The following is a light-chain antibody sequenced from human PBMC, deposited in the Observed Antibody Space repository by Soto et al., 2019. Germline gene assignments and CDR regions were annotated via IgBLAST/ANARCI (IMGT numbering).Light chain of an antibody. Sequence: DVVLTQSPLSLPVTLGQPASISCRSGQSLVYSDGHTYLNWFQQSPGKSPRRLLYKVFNWGSGVPDRFSGSGSGTDFTLQISSVEAEDVGVYYCRQGTHWPYTFGQGTKLEIK. CDR3: RQGTHWPYT. CDR1: QSLVYSDGHTY. CDR2: KVF. V-gene: IGKV2D-30*01. J-gene: IGKJ2*01.